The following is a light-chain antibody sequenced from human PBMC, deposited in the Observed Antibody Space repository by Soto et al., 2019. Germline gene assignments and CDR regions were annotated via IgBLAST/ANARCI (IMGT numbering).Light chain of an antibody. J-gene: IGKJ4*01. Sequence: VLTQSPGTLSLSPGERATLSCRASQTIRSNYLAWYQQKPGQAPRLLIFDASSRATGIPDRFSGSASGTDFTLTITRLDPEDFAVYYCQQYGNSLTFGGGTKVDI. CDR2: DAS. CDR1: QTIRSNY. CDR3: QQYGNSLT. V-gene: IGKV3-20*01.